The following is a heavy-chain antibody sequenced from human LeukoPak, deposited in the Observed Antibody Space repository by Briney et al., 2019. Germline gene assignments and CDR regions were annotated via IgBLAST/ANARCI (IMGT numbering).Heavy chain of an antibody. J-gene: IGHJ6*02. CDR1: GFTFSSYA. V-gene: IGHV3-30-3*01. CDR3: ARERGDGYNWYYYGMDV. D-gene: IGHD5-24*01. Sequence: GGSLRLSCAASGFTFSSYAMHWVRQAPGKGLEWVAVISYDGSNKYYADSVKGRFTISRDNSKNTLYLQMNSLRAEDTAVYYCARERGDGYNWYYYGMDVWGQGTTVTVSS. CDR2: ISYDGSNK.